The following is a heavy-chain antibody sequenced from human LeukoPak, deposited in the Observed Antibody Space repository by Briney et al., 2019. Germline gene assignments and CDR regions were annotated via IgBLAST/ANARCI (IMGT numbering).Heavy chain of an antibody. Sequence: PGGSLRLSCAASGFTFSSYSMNWVRQAPGKGLEWVSSISSSSSYIYYADSVKGRFTISRDNAKNSLYLQMNSLRAEDTAVYYCARDRRHRTIFGVGKGNYGYWGQGTLVTASS. CDR3: ARDRRHRTIFGVGKGNYGY. V-gene: IGHV3-21*01. D-gene: IGHD3-3*01. CDR2: ISSSSSYI. CDR1: GFTFSSYS. J-gene: IGHJ4*02.